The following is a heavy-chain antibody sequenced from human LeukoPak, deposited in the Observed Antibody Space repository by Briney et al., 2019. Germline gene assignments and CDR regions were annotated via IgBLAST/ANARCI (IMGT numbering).Heavy chain of an antibody. J-gene: IGHJ4*02. CDR1: GFTFSSYA. D-gene: IGHD6-19*01. Sequence: GGSLRLSCAASGFTFSSYAMSWVRQAPGKGLEWVSSMSGSGGSTYYADSVKGRFTISRDNSKNTLYLQINNLRAEDTALYYCAKNQGQWLVPVDYWGQGTLVTVSS. CDR2: MSGSGGST. V-gene: IGHV3-23*01. CDR3: AKNQGQWLVPVDY.